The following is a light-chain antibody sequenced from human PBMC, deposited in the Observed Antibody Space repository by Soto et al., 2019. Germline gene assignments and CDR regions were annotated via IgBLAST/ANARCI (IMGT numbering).Light chain of an antibody. Sequence: QSVLMQSPSVSAAPGQKVTISCSGSTSNIGNNYVSWYQQLPGAAPRLLIYDNNKRPSGIPDRFSGSKSGTSGTLDITGLQAGDEADYYCSTWDGSLPGEVFGGVTKVTVL. CDR2: DNN. CDR1: TSNIGNNY. J-gene: IGLJ2*01. V-gene: IGLV1-51*01. CDR3: STWDGSLPGEV.